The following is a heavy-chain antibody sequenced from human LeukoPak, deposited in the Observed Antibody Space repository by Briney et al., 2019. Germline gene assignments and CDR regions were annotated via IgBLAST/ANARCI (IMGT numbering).Heavy chain of an antibody. CDR3: ARDGFY. V-gene: IGHV4-34*01. CDR2: INHSGST. CDR1: GGSFSGYY. D-gene: IGHD4-17*01. J-gene: IGHJ4*02. Sequence: SETLSLTCAVYGGSFSGYYWSWIRQPPGKGLEWIGEINHSGSTNYNPSLKSRGTISVDTSKNQFSLKLSSVTAADTAVYYCARDGFYWGQGTLVTVSS.